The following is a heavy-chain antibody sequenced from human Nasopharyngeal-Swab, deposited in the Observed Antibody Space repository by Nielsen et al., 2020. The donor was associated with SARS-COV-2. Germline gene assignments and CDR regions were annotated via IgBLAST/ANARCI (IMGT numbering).Heavy chain of an antibody. D-gene: IGHD3-9*01. CDR3: AKPHLRYYDWLLFDY. CDR1: AFPFSHYA. J-gene: IGHJ4*02. V-gene: IGHV3-23*01. Sequence: GESLNISFPGSAFPFSHYALSWVRQAPGKGREWVSAFSGSGDNTYYADSVKGRFTISRDNPKNTLYLQMNSLRAEDTAVYYCAKPHLRYYDWLLFDYWGQGTLVTVSS. CDR2: FSGSGDNT.